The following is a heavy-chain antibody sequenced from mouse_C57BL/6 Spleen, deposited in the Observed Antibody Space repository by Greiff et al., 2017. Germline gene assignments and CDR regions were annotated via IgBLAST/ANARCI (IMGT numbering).Heavy chain of an antibody. CDR1: GFTFSDYY. Sequence: EVNLVESEGGLVQPGRSMKLSCTASGFTFSDYYMAWVRQVPEKGLEWVANINYDGSSTYYLDSLKSRFIISRDNAKNILYLQMSSLKSEDTATYYCARDGGNSGYVDYFDYWGQGTTLTVSS. V-gene: IGHV5-16*01. D-gene: IGHD3-2*02. J-gene: IGHJ2*01. CDR3: ARDGGNSGYVDYFDY. CDR2: INYDGSST.